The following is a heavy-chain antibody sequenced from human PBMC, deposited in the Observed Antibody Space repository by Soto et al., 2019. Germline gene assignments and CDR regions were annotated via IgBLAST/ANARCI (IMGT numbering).Heavy chain of an antibody. Sequence: SVKVSCKASGGTFSSYAISWVRQAPGQGLEWMGGIIPIFGTANYAQKFQGRVTITADESTSTAYMELSSLRSEDTAVYYCARENNYYDSRGYYGSYYYGMDVWGQGTTVTVSS. CDR1: GGTFSSYA. D-gene: IGHD3-22*01. CDR2: IIPIFGTA. J-gene: IGHJ6*02. CDR3: ARENNYYDSRGYYGSYYYGMDV. V-gene: IGHV1-69*13.